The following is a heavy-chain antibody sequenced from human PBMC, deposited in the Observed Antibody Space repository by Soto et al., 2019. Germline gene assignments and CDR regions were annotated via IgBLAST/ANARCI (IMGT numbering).Heavy chain of an antibody. CDR1: GYTFTDHY. CDR3: ARTIPPPALEYYARRCYYNWFDP. V-gene: IGHV1-2*02. D-gene: IGHD3-22*01. J-gene: IGHJ5*02. CDR2: INPDSGDT. Sequence: ASVKVSCKASGYTFTDHYIHWVRQAPGQGLEWMGWINPDSGDTNSAQRFQGRVTMTRDTSISTAYMELSRLRSDDTAVYYCARTIPPPALEYYARRCYYNWFDPWGQGTLVTVSS.